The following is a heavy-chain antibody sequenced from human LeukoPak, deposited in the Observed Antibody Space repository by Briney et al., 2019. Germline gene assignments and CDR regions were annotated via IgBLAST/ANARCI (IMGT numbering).Heavy chain of an antibody. CDR1: GFTFINPW. CDR2: IKSKTDDGTT. CDR3: SRDATGDH. V-gene: IGHV3-15*01. Sequence: PGGSLRLSCAASGFTFINPWMSWVRQPPGKGLEWVGRIKSKTDDGTTDYGAPVKGRFTISRDDSKSTLYLQMNSLETEDTAVYYCSRDATGDHWGQGTLVSVSS. J-gene: IGHJ4*02.